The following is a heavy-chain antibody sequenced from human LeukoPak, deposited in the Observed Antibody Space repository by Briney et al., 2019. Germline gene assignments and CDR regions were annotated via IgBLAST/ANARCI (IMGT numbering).Heavy chain of an antibody. D-gene: IGHD2-2*01. CDR2: IYTGGNT. CDR3: ARAPSAYCGSTSCQPYFDY. CDR1: GGSIGNYY. V-gene: IGHV4-4*07. J-gene: IGHJ4*02. Sequence: SETLSLTCTVSGGSIGNYYWSWIRQPAGKGLEWIGRIYTGGNTNYNPSLKSRVTMSVVTSKNHFSLNLTSVTAADTAVYYCARAPSAYCGSTSCQPYFDYWGQGTLVTVSS.